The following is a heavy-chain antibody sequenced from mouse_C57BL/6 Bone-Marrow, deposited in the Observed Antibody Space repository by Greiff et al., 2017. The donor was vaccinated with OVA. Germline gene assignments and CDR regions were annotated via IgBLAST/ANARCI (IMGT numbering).Heavy chain of an antibody. D-gene: IGHD2-5*01. CDR3: ASGGNSNYVSWFAY. CDR2: ILPGSGST. J-gene: IGHJ3*01. CDR1: GYTFTGYW. Sequence: VKLMESGAELMKPGASVKLSCKATGYTFTGYWIEWVKQRPGHGLEWIGEILPGSGSTNYNEKFKGKATFTADTSSNTAYMQLSSLTTEDSAIYYCASGGNSNYVSWFAYWGQGTLVTVSA. V-gene: IGHV1-9*01.